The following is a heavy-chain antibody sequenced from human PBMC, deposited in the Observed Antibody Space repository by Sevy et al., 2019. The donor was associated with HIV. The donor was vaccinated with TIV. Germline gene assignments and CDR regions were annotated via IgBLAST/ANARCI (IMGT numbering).Heavy chain of an antibody. D-gene: IGHD1-26*01. J-gene: IGHJ5*02. CDR2: IYYSEST. CDR3: ARESPLGVEWELSRPQNWFDP. V-gene: IGHV4-59*01. CDR1: GGSISSYY. Sequence: SETLSLTCTVFGGSISSYYWNWIRQPPGKGLEWIGYIYYSESTNYNPTLKSRVTISVDMSKNQFSLKLSPVTAADTAVYYCARESPLGVEWELSRPQNWFDPWGQGTLVTVSS.